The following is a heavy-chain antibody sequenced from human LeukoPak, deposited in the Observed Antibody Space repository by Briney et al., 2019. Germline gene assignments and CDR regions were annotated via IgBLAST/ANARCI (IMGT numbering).Heavy chain of an antibody. CDR1: EFTVSRNY. J-gene: IGHJ4*02. CDR3: TRDQMNY. CDR2: IFSNGDT. D-gene: IGHD5-24*01. Sequence: GGSLRLSCTASEFTVSRNYMRWVRQAPGKGLEWVSLIFSNGDTHYAHSVKGRFTISRDTSKKTVSLKMNSLRVEDPAMYYSTRDQMNYSGQGTNVTVSS. V-gene: IGHV3-53*01.